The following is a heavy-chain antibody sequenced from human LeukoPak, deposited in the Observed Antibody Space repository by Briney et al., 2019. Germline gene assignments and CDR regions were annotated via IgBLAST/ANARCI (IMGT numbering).Heavy chain of an antibody. Sequence: GGSLRLSCAASGFTFSSYSMNWVRQAPGKGLEWVSYISSSSFTIYYADSVKGRFTISRDNAKNSLYLQMNSLRAEDTAVYYCARDSESTAAFDYWGQGTLVTVSS. V-gene: IGHV3-48*01. D-gene: IGHD6-6*01. J-gene: IGHJ4*02. CDR3: ARDSESTAAFDY. CDR1: GFTFSSYS. CDR2: ISSSSFTI.